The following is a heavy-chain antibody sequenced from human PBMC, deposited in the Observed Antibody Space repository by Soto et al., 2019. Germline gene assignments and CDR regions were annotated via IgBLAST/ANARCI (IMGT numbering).Heavy chain of an antibody. Sequence: GGSLRLSCQASGFNFDNYGMHWVRQAPGKGLEWVAVITYDGSNKYYADSVKGRFTISRDNSKNTLSLHLNTLKPEDTAVYYCARDRLEWLLYVYYYGMDVWGQGTTVTVSS. J-gene: IGHJ6*02. D-gene: IGHD3-3*01. CDR1: GFNFDNYG. V-gene: IGHV3-30*03. CDR3: ARDRLEWLLYVYYYGMDV. CDR2: ITYDGSNK.